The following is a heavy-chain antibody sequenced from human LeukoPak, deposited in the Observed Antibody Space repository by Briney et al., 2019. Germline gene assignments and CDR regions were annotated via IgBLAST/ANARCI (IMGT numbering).Heavy chain of an antibody. D-gene: IGHD3-22*01. CDR1: GYSINSGYY. CDR2: IYHSGST. CDR3: ARASDFSSYYAPFDY. V-gene: IGHV4-38-2*02. Sequence: SETLSLTCTVSGYSINSGYYWGWIRQPPGKGLEWIGSIYHSGSTYYNPSLKSRVTISVDTSNNRFSLKLSSVTAADTAVYYCARASDFSSYYAPFDYWGQGTLVTVSS. J-gene: IGHJ4*02.